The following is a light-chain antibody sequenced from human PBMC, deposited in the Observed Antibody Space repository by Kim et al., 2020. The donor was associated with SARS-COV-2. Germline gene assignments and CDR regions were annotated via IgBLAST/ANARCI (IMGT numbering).Light chain of an antibody. CDR3: QQRSNWPPFT. Sequence: SPAQTATLSCRASHDVTIFLNWFQPRRGHAPRLLIYDASKRATGIPARFSGSGSGTDFTLTISSLEPEDFAVYYCQQRSNWPPFTFGGGTKVDIK. J-gene: IGKJ4*01. CDR1: HDVTIF. V-gene: IGKV3-11*01. CDR2: DAS.